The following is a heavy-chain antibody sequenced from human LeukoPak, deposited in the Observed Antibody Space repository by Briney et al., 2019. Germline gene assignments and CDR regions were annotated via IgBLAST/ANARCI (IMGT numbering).Heavy chain of an antibody. CDR3: ASLNSSSSDY. Sequence: PSETLSLTCTVSGGSISGYYWSWIRQPPGKGLEWIGEINHSGSTNYNPSLKSRVTISVDTSKNQFSLKLSSVTAADTAVYYCASLNSSSSDYWGQGTLVTVSS. CDR2: INHSGST. D-gene: IGHD6-6*01. CDR1: GGSISGYY. J-gene: IGHJ4*02. V-gene: IGHV4-34*01.